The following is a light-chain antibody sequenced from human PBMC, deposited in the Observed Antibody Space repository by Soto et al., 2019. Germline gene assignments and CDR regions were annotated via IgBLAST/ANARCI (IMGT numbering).Light chain of an antibody. J-gene: IGKJ1*01. V-gene: IGKV1-39*01. CDR2: AAS. Sequence: DIQMTQSPSSLSASVGDRVTSTCRASQSISSYLNWYQQKPGKSPKLLIYAASSLQSGVTSRFSGSGSGTDFTLTISSLQPEDFATYYCQQYYSTPRTFGQGTKVDIK. CDR3: QQYYSTPRT. CDR1: QSISSY.